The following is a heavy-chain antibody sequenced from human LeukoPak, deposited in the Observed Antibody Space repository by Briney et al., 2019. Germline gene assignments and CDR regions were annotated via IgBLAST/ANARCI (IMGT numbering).Heavy chain of an antibody. CDR1: GFTFSSYS. D-gene: IGHD3-9*01. J-gene: IGHJ3*02. CDR3: AKAGSYDILTDGLDI. CDR2: IDSSGGYM. V-gene: IGHV3-21*04. Sequence: PGGSLRLSCTASGFTFSSYSINWVRQAPGKGLEWVSSIDSSGGYMFYADSVKGRFIISRDNSKNTLYLQMNSLRVEDTAVYYCAKAGSYDILTDGLDIWGQGTMVTVSS.